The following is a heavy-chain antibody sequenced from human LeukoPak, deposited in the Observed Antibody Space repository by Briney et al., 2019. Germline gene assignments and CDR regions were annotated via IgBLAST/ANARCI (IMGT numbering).Heavy chain of an antibody. V-gene: IGHV3-21*01. CDR2: ISSSSSYI. J-gene: IGHJ4*02. Sequence: GGSLRLSCAASGFTFSDYNMRWIRQAPGKGLEWVSSISSSSSYIYYADSVKGRFTISRDNAKNSLYLQMNSLRAEDTAVYYCARDYGSYSGYDSGFDYWGQGTLVTVSS. CDR1: GFTFSDYN. D-gene: IGHD5-12*01. CDR3: ARDYGSYSGYDSGFDY.